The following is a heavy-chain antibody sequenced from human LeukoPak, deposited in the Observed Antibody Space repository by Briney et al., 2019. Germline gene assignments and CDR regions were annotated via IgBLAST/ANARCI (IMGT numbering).Heavy chain of an antibody. V-gene: IGHV1-18*01. J-gene: IGHJ3*01. CDR2: ISAYNGNT. CDR1: GYTFTTYG. D-gene: IGHD1-7*01. Sequence: ASVKVSCKASGYTFTTYGISWVRQAPGQGLEWMGWISAYNGNTNYAQNLQGRVTMTTDTSTRTDYMELRSLRSDDTAVYYCARASAITGTSRTSDDAFDVWGQGTMVTVSS. CDR3: ARASAITGTSRTSDDAFDV.